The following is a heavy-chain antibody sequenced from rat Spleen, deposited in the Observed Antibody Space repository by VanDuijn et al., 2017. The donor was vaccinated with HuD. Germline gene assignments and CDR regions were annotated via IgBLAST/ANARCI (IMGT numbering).Heavy chain of an antibody. CDR1: GFTFSNYD. J-gene: IGHJ2*01. Sequence: EVQLEESGGGLVQPGRSLKLSCAASGFTFSNYDMAWVRQAPKKGLEWFASIDYEGSSTYYGDSVKGRFTISRDNAKSTLYLQMDSLRSEDTATYYCARPPYDGTYYHYFDYWGQGVMVTVSS. V-gene: IGHV5-22*01. CDR2: IDYEGSST. CDR3: ARPPYDGTYYHYFDY. D-gene: IGHD1-12*02.